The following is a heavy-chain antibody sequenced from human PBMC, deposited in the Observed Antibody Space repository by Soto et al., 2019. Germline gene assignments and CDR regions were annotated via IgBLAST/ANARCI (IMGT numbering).Heavy chain of an antibody. CDR2: IYPGDSDT. CDR3: ARHETGYSSSWGRGNWFDP. D-gene: IGHD6-13*01. CDR1: GYSFTSYW. Sequence: PGESLKISCKGSGYSFTSYWIGWVRQLPGKGLEWMGIIYPGDSDTRYSPSFQGQVTISADKSISTAYLQWSSLKASDTAMYYCARHETGYSSSWGRGNWFDPWGQGTLVTVSS. J-gene: IGHJ5*02. V-gene: IGHV5-51*01.